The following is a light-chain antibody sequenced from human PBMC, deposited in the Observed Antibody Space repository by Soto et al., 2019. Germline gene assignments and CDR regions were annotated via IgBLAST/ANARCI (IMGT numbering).Light chain of an antibody. CDR1: QSVSSTH. V-gene: IGKV3-20*01. Sequence: EIVLTQSPGTLSLSPGERATLSCRASQSVSSTHLAWYQQNPDQAPRLLIYGASSRATGIPDRFSGSGSGTEFTLTISSLEPEVFALYFCQQYGSSSYTFGQGTKLEIK. CDR2: GAS. CDR3: QQYGSSSYT. J-gene: IGKJ2*01.